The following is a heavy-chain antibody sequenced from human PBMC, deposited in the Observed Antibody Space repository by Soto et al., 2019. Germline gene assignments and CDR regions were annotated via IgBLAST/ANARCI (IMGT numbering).Heavy chain of an antibody. J-gene: IGHJ4*02. CDR3: ASPGIAVAGFDY. CDR1: GYTFTSYD. Sequence: QVQLVQSGAEVKKPGASVKVSCKASGYTFTSYDINWVRQATGQGLEWMGWMNPNSGNTGYAQKLQGRVTMTRNTSKSTDYMELSSLRSEDTAVYYCASPGIAVAGFDYWGQGTLVTVSS. D-gene: IGHD6-19*01. V-gene: IGHV1-8*01. CDR2: MNPNSGNT.